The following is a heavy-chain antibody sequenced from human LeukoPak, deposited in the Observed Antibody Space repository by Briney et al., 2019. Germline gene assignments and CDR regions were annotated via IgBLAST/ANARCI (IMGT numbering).Heavy chain of an antibody. V-gene: IGHV3-7*01. CDR1: GFTFSSYW. J-gene: IGHJ3*02. CDR2: IKQDGSEK. CDR3: ARETGYRSSAGAFDI. D-gene: IGHD6-6*01. Sequence: GGSLRLSCAASGFTFSSYWMSWVRQAPGKGLEWVANIKQDGSEKYYVDSVKGRFTISRDNAKNSLYLQMNSLRAEDTAVYYCARETGYRSSAGAFDIWGQGTMVTVSS.